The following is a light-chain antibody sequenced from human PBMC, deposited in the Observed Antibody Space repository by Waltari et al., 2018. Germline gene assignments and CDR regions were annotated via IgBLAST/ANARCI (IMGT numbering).Light chain of an antibody. Sequence: QSALTQPASVSGSPGQSITISCTGTSRAVGGYNYVPWYQQHPGKAPNPLIYEVSNRPSGVSNRFSGSKSGNTASLTISGLQAEDEADYYCSSYTSSSTLYVFGTGTKVTVL. CDR2: EVS. CDR1: SRAVGGYNY. J-gene: IGLJ1*01. CDR3: SSYTSSSTLYV. V-gene: IGLV2-14*01.